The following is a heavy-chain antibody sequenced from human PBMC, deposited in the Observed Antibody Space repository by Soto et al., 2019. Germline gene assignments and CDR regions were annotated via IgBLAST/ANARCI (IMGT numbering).Heavy chain of an antibody. Sequence: SETLSLTCAVYGGSFSGYYWIWIRQPPGKGLEWIGEINHSGSTNYNPSLKSRVTISVDTSKNQFSLKLSSVTAADTAVYYCARGPRYYYGSGSIDYWGQGTLVTVSS. CDR2: INHSGST. CDR1: GGSFSGYY. CDR3: ARGPRYYYGSGSIDY. J-gene: IGHJ4*02. V-gene: IGHV4-34*01. D-gene: IGHD3-10*01.